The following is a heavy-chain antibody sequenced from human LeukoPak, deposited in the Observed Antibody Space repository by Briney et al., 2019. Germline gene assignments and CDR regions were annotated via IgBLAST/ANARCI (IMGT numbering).Heavy chain of an antibody. V-gene: IGHV3-11*04. D-gene: IGHD3-22*01. J-gene: IGHJ4*02. Sequence: GGSLRLSCAVSGFPFSRFYMSWIRQAPGKGLEWISYIGLSGSPLDYADSVKGRFTISRDNAKNSLYLDMNSLRAEDTAVYCCARKDFSSGSFSYWGQGTLVTVSS. CDR1: GFPFSRFY. CDR3: ARKDFSSGSFSY. CDR2: IGLSGSPL.